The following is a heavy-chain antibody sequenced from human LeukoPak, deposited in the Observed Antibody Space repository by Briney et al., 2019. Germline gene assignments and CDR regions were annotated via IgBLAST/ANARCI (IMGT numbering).Heavy chain of an antibody. Sequence: GRSLRLSCAASGFTFSSYAMHWVRQAPGKGLEWVAVISYDGSNKYYADSVKGRFTISRDNSKNTLYLQMNGLRAEDTAVYYCARAVDTAMVTKGFDYWGQGTLVTVSS. D-gene: IGHD5-18*01. CDR2: ISYDGSNK. J-gene: IGHJ4*02. CDR1: GFTFSSYA. CDR3: ARAVDTAMVTKGFDY. V-gene: IGHV3-30*04.